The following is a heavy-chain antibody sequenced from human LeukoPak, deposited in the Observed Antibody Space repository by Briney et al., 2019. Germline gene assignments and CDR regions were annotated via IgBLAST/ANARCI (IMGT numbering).Heavy chain of an antibody. D-gene: IGHD3-10*01. CDR1: GYTFTSYD. CDR3: AVRGVIMGIYYYYYMDV. CDR2: MNPNSGNT. Sequence: ASVKVSCKASGYTFTSYDINWVRQATGQGLKWMGWMNPNSGNTGYAQKFQGRVTMTRNTSISTAYMELSSLRSEDTAVYYCAVRGVIMGIYYYYYMDVWGKGTTVTVSS. J-gene: IGHJ6*03. V-gene: IGHV1-8*01.